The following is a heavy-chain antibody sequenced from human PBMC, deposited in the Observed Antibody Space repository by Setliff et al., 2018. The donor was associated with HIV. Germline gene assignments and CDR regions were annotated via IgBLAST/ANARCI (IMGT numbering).Heavy chain of an antibody. J-gene: IGHJ6*03. CDR2: IYTSGST. V-gene: IGHV4-61*02. Sequence: NPSETLSLTCTVSGVSISSGSYYWSWIRQSAGKGLEWIGRIYTSGSTNDNPSLKSRITISVDTSNNQFSLRLSSVTAADTAVYYCARDKGYYYMDVWGKGITVNVSS. CDR1: GVSISSGSYY. CDR3: ARDKGYYYMDV.